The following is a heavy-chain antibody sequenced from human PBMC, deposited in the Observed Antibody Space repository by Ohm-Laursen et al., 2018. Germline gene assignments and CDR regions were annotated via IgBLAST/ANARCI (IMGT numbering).Heavy chain of an antibody. CDR1: GFTFSSYA. V-gene: IGHV3-23*01. D-gene: IGHD3-22*01. Sequence: SLRLSCSASGFTFSSYAMSWVRQAPGKGLEWVSAISGTGSSTYYADSVKGRFTISRDNSKNTLYLQMSSLRVEDTAVYYCARGSRGDPLDYWGQGTLVTVSS. CDR2: ISGTGSST. CDR3: ARGSRGDPLDY. J-gene: IGHJ4*02.